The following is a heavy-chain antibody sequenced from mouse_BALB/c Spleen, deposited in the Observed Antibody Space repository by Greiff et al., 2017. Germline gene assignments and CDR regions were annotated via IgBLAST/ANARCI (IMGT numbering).Heavy chain of an antibody. V-gene: IGHV1-82*01. CDR3: ARDYAYAMDY. D-gene: IGHD1-1*01. CDR1: GYAFSSSW. CDR2: IYPGDGDT. Sequence: QVQLQQSGPELVKPGASVKISCKASGYAFSSSWMNWVKQRPGQGLEWIGRIYPGDGDTNYNGKFKGKATLTADKSSSTAYMQLSSLTSVDSAVYFCARDYAYAMDYWGQGTSVTVSS. J-gene: IGHJ4*01.